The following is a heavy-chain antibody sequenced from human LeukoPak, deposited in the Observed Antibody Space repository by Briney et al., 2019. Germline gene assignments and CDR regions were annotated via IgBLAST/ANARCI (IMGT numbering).Heavy chain of an antibody. D-gene: IGHD3-10*01. J-gene: IGHJ4*02. Sequence: SETLSLTCTASGGSISGYYWSWIRQPPGKGLEWIGYIYNSGSTTYNPSLMNRVTILLDTSTNHFSLNQSSVTAADATAYYCARRGYFDYWGQGTLVTVSS. CDR2: IYNSGST. CDR1: GGSISGYY. V-gene: IGHV4-4*08. CDR3: ARRGYFDY.